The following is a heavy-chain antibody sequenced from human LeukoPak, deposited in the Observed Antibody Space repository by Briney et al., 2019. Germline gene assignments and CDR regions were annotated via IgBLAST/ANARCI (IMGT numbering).Heavy chain of an antibody. CDR1: GGSFSGYY. CDR2: INHSGST. D-gene: IGHD3-22*01. CDR3: AITMIVSGIDY. J-gene: IGHJ4*02. Sequence: SETLSLTCAVYGGSFSGYYWSWIRQPPGKGLEWIGEINHSGSTNYNPSLKSRVTISVDTSKNQFPLKLSSVTAADTAVYYCAITMIVSGIDYWGQGTLVTVSS. V-gene: IGHV4-34*01.